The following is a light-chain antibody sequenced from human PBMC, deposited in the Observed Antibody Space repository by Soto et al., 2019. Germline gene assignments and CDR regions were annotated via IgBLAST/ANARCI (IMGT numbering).Light chain of an antibody. V-gene: IGKV3-15*01. Sequence: EIVLTQSPATLSVSPGERATLSCRASQSVSSNLAWYQQKPGQAPRPLIYGASTRATGIPARFSGSGSGTEFTLTISSLQSGDFAVYYCQQYADWPRTFGQGTKVEIK. CDR2: GAS. CDR1: QSVSSN. CDR3: QQYADWPRT. J-gene: IGKJ1*01.